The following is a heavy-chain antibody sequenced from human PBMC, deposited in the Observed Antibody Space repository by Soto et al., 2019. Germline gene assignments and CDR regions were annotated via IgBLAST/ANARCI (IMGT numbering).Heavy chain of an antibody. D-gene: IGHD1-1*01. CDR3: ATDQTSVGTYAVNSLDY. V-gene: IGHV1-69*12. Sequence: QVQLVQSAAEVKRPGSSVKVSCKASGGTFSNHVINWVRQAPGQGLEWMGVIIPIFGTTNSARDFQGRVTITAEETMTTAYMKLSSLRSEDTAVYYCATDQTSVGTYAVNSLDYWGKGTLVTVSS. CDR2: IIPIFGTT. CDR1: GGTFSNHV. J-gene: IGHJ4*02.